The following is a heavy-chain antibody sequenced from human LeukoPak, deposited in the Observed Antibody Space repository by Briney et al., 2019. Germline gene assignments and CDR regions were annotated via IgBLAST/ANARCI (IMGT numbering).Heavy chain of an antibody. D-gene: IGHD6-19*01. V-gene: IGHV3-48*01. CDR3: VRDMGVAVAGEFDY. Sequence: PGGSLRLSCAASGFTFSTYNMNWVRQAPGKGLEWVSYIGGSHSAIYYADSVKGRFTISRDNAKNSLFLQMNSLRVDDTAVYYCVRDMGVAVAGEFDYWGQGTLVTVPS. CDR2: IGGSHSAI. CDR1: GFTFSTYN. J-gene: IGHJ4*02.